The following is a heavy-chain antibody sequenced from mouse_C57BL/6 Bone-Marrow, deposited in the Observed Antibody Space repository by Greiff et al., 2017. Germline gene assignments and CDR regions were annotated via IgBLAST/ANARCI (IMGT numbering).Heavy chain of an antibody. Sequence: QVQLQQPGAELVMPGASVKLSCKASGYTFTSYWMHWVKQRPGQGLEWIGEIDPSDSYTNYNQKFKGKSTLTVDKSSSTAYMQLSSLTSEDSAVYDCARERGTTNAMDYWGQGTSVTVSS. J-gene: IGHJ4*01. CDR1: GYTFTSYW. D-gene: IGHD2-14*01. CDR2: IDPSDSYT. CDR3: ARERGTTNAMDY. V-gene: IGHV1-69*01.